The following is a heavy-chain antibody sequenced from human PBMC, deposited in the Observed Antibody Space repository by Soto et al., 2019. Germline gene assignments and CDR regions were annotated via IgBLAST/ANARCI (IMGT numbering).Heavy chain of an antibody. CDR2: ISSSSSTI. CDR1: GFTFSSYS. D-gene: IGHD2-21*01. J-gene: IGHJ3*02. V-gene: IGHV3-48*01. CDR3: ARDSNTYCGGDCYPSLALPNAFDI. Sequence: GESLRLSCAASGFTFSSYSMNWVRQAPGKGLEWVSYISSSSSTIYYADSVKGRFTISRDNAKNSLYLQMNSLRAEDTAVYYCARDSNTYCGGDCYPSLALPNAFDIWGQGTMVTVSS.